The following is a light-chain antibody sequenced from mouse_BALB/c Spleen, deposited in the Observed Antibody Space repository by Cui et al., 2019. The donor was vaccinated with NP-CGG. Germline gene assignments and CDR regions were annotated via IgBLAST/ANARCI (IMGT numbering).Light chain of an antibody. CDR3: ALWYSNHWV. CDR2: GTN. V-gene: IGLV1*01. J-gene: IGLJ1*01. CDR1: TGAVTTSNY. Sequence: AAVTKESARTTSPGETVTLTCRSSTGAVTTSNYANWVQEKPDHLFTGLIGGTNNRAPGVPARFSGSLIGDKAALTITGAQTGDEAIYFCALWYSNHWVFGGGTKLTVL.